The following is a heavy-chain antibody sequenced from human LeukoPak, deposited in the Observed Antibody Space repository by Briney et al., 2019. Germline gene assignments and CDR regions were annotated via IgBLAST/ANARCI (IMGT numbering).Heavy chain of an antibody. D-gene: IGHD1-7*01. J-gene: IGHJ6*03. Sequence: GASVKVSCKASGYTFTSYYMHWVRQAPGQGLEWMGIINPSGGSTSCAQKFQGRVTMTRDTSTSTVYMELSSLRSEDTAVYYRARDLRETGTTERHYYYMDVWGKGTTVTVSS. CDR3: ARDLRETGTTERHYYYMDV. CDR1: GYTFTSYY. CDR2: INPSGGST. V-gene: IGHV1-46*01.